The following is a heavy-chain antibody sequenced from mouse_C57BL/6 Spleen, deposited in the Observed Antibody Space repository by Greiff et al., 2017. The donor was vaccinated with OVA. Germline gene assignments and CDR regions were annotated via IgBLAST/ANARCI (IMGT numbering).Heavy chain of an antibody. J-gene: IGHJ2*01. CDR3: ASSYSSGYVNY. CDR1: GYTFTSYW. CDR2: IHPSDSDP. D-gene: IGHD3-2*02. Sequence: QVQLQQPGAELVKPGASVKVSCKASGYTFTSYWMHWVKQRPGQGLEWIGRIHPSDSDPNYNQKFKGKATLTVDKSSSTAYMQLSSLTSEDSAVYYCASSYSSGYVNYWGQGTTLTVSS. V-gene: IGHV1-74*01.